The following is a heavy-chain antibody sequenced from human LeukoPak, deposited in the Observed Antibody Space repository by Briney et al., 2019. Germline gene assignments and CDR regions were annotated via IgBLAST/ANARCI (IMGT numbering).Heavy chain of an antibody. CDR2: IKQDGSEK. CDR1: GFTFSSYW. J-gene: IGHJ4*02. CDR3: ARENSSPFDY. Sequence: GGSLRLSCAPSGFTFSSYWMSWVRQAPGRGLEWVANIKQDGSEKYYVDSVKGRFTISRDNAKNSLYLQMNSLRAEDTAVCYCARENSSPFDYWGQGTLVTVSS. D-gene: IGHD2/OR15-2a*01. V-gene: IGHV3-7*01.